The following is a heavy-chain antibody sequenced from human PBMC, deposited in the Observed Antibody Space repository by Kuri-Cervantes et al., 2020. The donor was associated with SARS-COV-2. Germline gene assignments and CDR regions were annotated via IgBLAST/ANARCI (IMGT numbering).Heavy chain of an antibody. V-gene: IGHV1-2*04. Sequence: ASVKVSCKASGYTFSDYYIHWVRQAPGQGLEWMGWINPYTGGTQYAQKFQGWVTLTRDTSLSTAFMELSRLTSEDTALSYCEKGEGFRGLMVVFRWRVGEPLDLWGQGSPVTVSS. CDR1: GYTFSDYY. J-gene: IGHJ5*02. CDR2: INPYTGGT. CDR3: EKGEGFRGLMVVFRWRVGEPLDL. D-gene: IGHD3-16*02.